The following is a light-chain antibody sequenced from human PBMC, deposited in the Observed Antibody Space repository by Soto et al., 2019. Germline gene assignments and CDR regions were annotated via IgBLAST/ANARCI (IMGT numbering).Light chain of an antibody. CDR3: QQYNSWWT. J-gene: IGKJ2*02. V-gene: IGKV1-5*03. CDR1: HSISSW. CDR2: KAS. Sequence: DIQMTQSPSTLSASVGDRVTITCRASHSISSWLAWYQQKPGKAPKLLIYKASSLESGVPSSFSGSGCGTSFTLTIRSLQADDFAAYYCQQYNSWWTFGQGTKLEIK.